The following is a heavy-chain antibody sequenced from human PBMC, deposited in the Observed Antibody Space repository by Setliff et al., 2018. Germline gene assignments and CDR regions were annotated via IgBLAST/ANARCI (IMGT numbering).Heavy chain of an antibody. V-gene: IGHV3-23*01. J-gene: IGHJ4*02. CDR2: MYGVGAT. CDR3: AKDRVPDGYWDFDY. CDR1: GFSINVYS. D-gene: IGHD4-17*01. Sequence: LSCAASGFSINVYSMTWVRQAPGKGLECVSGMYGVGATFYADSVKGQFTISRDISENTLYLQMNSLRPEDTAVYYCAKDRVPDGYWDFDYWGQGILVTVSS.